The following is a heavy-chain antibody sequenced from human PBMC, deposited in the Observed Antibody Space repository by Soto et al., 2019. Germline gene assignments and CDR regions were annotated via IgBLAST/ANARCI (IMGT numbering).Heavy chain of an antibody. D-gene: IGHD6-19*01. CDR2: IYYSGST. V-gene: IGHV4-31*03. CDR1: GGSISSGGYH. Sequence: QVQLQESGPGLVKPSQTLSLSCTVSGGSISSGGYHWSWIRQHPGKGLDWIGYIYYSGSTYYNPSLKSRVTISVDTSKNQFSLKLSSVTAEDTAVYYCARARGLGNWFDPWGQGTLVTVSS. J-gene: IGHJ5*02. CDR3: ARARGLGNWFDP.